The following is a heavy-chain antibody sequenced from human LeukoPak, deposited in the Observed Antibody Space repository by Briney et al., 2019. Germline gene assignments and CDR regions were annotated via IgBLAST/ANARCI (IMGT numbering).Heavy chain of an antibody. Sequence: GASVKVSCKASGGTFSSYAISWVRQAPGQGLEWMGGIIPIFGTANYAQKFQGRVTITADESTSTAYMELSSLRSEDTAVYYCARADCTNGVCYKVAYYFDYWGQGTLVTVSS. CDR1: GGTFSSYA. D-gene: IGHD2-8*01. J-gene: IGHJ4*02. CDR3: ARADCTNGVCYKVAYYFDY. V-gene: IGHV1-69*13. CDR2: IIPIFGTA.